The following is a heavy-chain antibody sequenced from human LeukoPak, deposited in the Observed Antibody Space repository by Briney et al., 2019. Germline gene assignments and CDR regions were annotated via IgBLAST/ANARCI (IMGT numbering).Heavy chain of an antibody. CDR1: GGSISSGSYY. V-gene: IGHV4-61*02. J-gene: IGHJ4*02. D-gene: IGHD3-10*01. CDR3: ARGSGELGMDY. Sequence: SQTLSLTCTVSGGSISSGSYYWSWIRQPAGKGLEWIGRIYTSGSTNYNPSLKSRVTISVDTSKNQFSLKLSSVTAADTAVYYCARGSGELGMDYWGQGTLVTVSS. CDR2: IYTSGST.